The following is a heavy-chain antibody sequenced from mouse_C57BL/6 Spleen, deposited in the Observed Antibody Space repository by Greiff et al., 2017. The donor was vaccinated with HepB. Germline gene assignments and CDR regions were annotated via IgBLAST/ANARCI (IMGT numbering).Heavy chain of an antibody. CDR1: GFTFSDYG. Sequence: EVKLVESGGGLVKPGGSLKLSCAASGFTFSDYGMHWVRQSPEKGLEWVAYISSGSSTIYYADTVKGRFTISRDNAKNTLCLQMTSLRSEDTAMYYCARNYYGSRGGYFDYWGQGTTITVSS. CDR2: ISSGSSTI. V-gene: IGHV5-17*01. CDR3: ARNYYGSRGGYFDY. J-gene: IGHJ2*01. D-gene: IGHD1-1*01.